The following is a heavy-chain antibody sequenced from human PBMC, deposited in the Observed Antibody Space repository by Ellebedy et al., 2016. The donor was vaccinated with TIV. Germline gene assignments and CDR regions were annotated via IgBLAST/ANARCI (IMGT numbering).Heavy chain of an antibody. D-gene: IGHD6-19*01. V-gene: IGHV3-74*03. Sequence: GESLKISXAASGFTFSSYWMHWVRQAPGKGLVWVSRISSEGSTTTYADSARGRFTISRDKAKNTLYLQMNSLRAEDTAVYYCARGDGSSGWYFDYWGQGTLVTVSS. CDR2: ISSEGSTT. CDR1: GFTFSSYW. J-gene: IGHJ4*02. CDR3: ARGDGSSGWYFDY.